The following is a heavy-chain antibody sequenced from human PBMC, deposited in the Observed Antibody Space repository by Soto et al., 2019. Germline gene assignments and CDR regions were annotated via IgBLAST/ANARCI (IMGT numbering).Heavy chain of an antibody. V-gene: IGHV3-30*18. Sequence: QVQLVESGGGVVQPGRSLRLSCAASGFTFSSYGMHWVRQAPGKGLEWVAFISYNGSNKYYADSVNGRFTISRYNSKNTLYLQMNSLRAEDTAVYYCAKPSERDSSSWYYFDYWGQGKLVNVSS. CDR1: GFTFSSYG. D-gene: IGHD6-13*01. J-gene: IGHJ4*02. CDR2: ISYNGSNK. CDR3: AKPSERDSSSWYYFDY.